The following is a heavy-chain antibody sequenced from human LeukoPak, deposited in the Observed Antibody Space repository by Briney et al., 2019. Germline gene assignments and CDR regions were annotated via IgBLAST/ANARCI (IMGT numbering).Heavy chain of an antibody. V-gene: IGHV3-23*01. CDR3: AKFSGVVPAAIRAPIDY. Sequence: PGGSLRLSCAASGFTFSSYAMSWVRQAPGKGLEWVSTISGSGGSTYYADSVKGRFTISRDNSKDTLYLQMNSLRAEDTAVYYCAKFSGVVPAAIRAPIDYWGQGTLVTVSS. CDR2: ISGSGGST. CDR1: GFTFSSYA. D-gene: IGHD2-2*01. J-gene: IGHJ4*02.